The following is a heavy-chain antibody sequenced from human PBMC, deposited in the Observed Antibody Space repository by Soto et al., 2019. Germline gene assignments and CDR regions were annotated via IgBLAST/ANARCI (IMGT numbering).Heavy chain of an antibody. D-gene: IGHD3-22*01. V-gene: IGHV5-51*01. Sequence: GESLKISCKGSGYSFTSYWIGWVRQMPGKGLEWMGIIYPGDSDTRYSPSFQGQVTISADKSISTAYLQWSSLKASDTAMYYCARHIDYDDSNRLNYYFDYWGQGTLVTGSA. CDR1: GYSFTSYW. J-gene: IGHJ4*02. CDR2: IYPGDSDT. CDR3: ARHIDYDDSNRLNYYFDY.